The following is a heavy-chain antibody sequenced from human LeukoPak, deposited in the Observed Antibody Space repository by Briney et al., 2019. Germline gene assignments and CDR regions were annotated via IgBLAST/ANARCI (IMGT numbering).Heavy chain of an antibody. V-gene: IGHV3-7*03. J-gene: IGHJ4*02. CDR3: ARVLYDSSGFYSGAFDY. CDR2: IKQDGSEK. CDR1: GFTFSVYW. Sequence: PGGSLRLSCAASGFTFSVYWMNWVRQAPGKGLEWVANIKQDGSEKYYVDSVKGRFTISRDNAKNSLYLQMNSLRAEDTAVYYCARVLYDSSGFYSGAFDYWGQGTLVTVSS. D-gene: IGHD3-22*01.